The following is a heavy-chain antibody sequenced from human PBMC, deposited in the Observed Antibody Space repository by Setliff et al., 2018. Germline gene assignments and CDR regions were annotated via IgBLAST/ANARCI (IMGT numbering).Heavy chain of an antibody. Sequence: PSETLSLTCAVSGYSISSDSYWGWIRQPPGKGLEWIGHIYIGGSANYNPSLKSRVTMSIDTSKNQFSLKLNSVTAADMAVYYCAREQWLDPPGYYYMDVWAKGTTVTVSS. V-gene: IGHV4-38-2*02. J-gene: IGHJ6*03. CDR2: IYIGGSA. D-gene: IGHD6-19*01. CDR1: GYSISSDSY. CDR3: AREQWLDPPGYYYMDV.